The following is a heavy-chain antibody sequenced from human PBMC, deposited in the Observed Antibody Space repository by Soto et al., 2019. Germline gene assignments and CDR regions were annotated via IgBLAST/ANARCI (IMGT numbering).Heavy chain of an antibody. J-gene: IGHJ5*02. CDR2: IYYSGST. D-gene: IGHD3-22*01. CDR3: ARVAYYYDSSGYYGNWFDP. Sequence: PSETLSLTCTVSGGSISSSSYYWSWIRQPPGKGLEWIGYIYYSGSTNYNPSLKSRVTISVDTSKNQFSLKLSSVTAADTAVYYCARVAYYYDSSGYYGNWFDPWGQGTLVTVSS. CDR1: GGSISSSSYY. V-gene: IGHV4-61*01.